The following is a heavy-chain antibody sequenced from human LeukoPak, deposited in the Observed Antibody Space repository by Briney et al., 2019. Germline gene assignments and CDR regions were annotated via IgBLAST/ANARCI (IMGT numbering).Heavy chain of an antibody. Sequence: GGSLRLSCAASGFTFSSYAMSWVRQAPGKGLEWVSAISGSGGSTYYADSVKGPFTISRDNSKNTLYLQMNSLRAEDTAVYYCAEDSRSVTTRLLDYWGQGTLVTVSS. V-gene: IGHV3-23*01. J-gene: IGHJ4*02. D-gene: IGHD4-17*01. CDR3: AEDSRSVTTRLLDY. CDR2: ISGSGGST. CDR1: GFTFSSYA.